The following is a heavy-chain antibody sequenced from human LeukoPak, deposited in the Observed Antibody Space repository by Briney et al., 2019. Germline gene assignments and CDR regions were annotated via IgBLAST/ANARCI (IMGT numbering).Heavy chain of an antibody. V-gene: IGHV3-30*18. D-gene: IGHD6-19*01. CDR2: ISYDGSNK. J-gene: IGHJ4*02. CDR3: ANEIAVAGDTYYFDY. Sequence: GRSLRLSCAASGFTFSSYGMHWVRQAPGKGLEWVAVISYDGSNKYYADSVKGRFTISRDNSKNTLYLQMNSLRAEDTAVYYCANEIAVAGDTYYFDYWGQGTLVTVSS. CDR1: GFTFSSYG.